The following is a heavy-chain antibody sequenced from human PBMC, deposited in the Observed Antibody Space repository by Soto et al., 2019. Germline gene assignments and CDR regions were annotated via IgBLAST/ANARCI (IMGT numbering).Heavy chain of an antibody. CDR3: ARTTVTTYYYYTDV. Sequence: QVQLVQSGAEVKQPGASVKVSCKASGYTFTNYGFTWVRQAPGQGLEWLGWISTYNGNTKYAQKVQGRLTMTTETSTSTANMELTSLRSDDTALYYCARTTVTTYYYYTDVWGKGSTVAVSS. CDR1: GYTFTNYG. CDR2: ISTYNGNT. J-gene: IGHJ6*03. V-gene: IGHV1-18*01. D-gene: IGHD4-17*01.